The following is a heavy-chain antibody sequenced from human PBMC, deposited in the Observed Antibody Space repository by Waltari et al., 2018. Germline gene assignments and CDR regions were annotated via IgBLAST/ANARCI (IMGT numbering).Heavy chain of an antibody. J-gene: IGHJ4*02. V-gene: IGHV3-23*01. D-gene: IGHD3-3*01. CDR3: AKDSLRFLEWLLFDY. CDR1: GFTFSRYA. CDR2: ISGSGGST. Sequence: EVQLLESGGGLVQPGGSLRLSCSASGFTFSRYAISWVRQAPGKGLEWVSAISGSGGSTYYADSVKGRFTISRDNSKNTLYLQMNSLRAEDTAVYYCAKDSLRFLEWLLFDYWGQGTLVTVSS.